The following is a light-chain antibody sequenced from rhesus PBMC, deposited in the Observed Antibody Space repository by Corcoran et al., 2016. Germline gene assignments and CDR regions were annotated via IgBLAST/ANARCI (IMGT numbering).Light chain of an antibody. CDR1: RSDIGGYTY. Sequence: QAALTQPRSVSGSPGQSVTISCTGTRSDIGGYTYVSWYQQHPGPAPQLLIYEVSKRPSGVSDRFSGSKSGNTASLTISGLHAEDESDYYGSSEAGSKTPIFGAGTRLTVL. CDR2: EVS. V-gene: IGLV2-32*02. CDR3: SSEAGSKTPI. J-gene: IGLJ1*01.